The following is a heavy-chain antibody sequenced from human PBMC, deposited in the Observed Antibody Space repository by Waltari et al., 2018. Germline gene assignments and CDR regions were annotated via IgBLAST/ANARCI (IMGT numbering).Heavy chain of an antibody. D-gene: IGHD1-1*01. Sequence: QVQLQQSGPGLVKPSETLSLTCTVSGYSISNVYYWGWIRQPPGKGLEWIGSIHHSGSAYYNPSLNSRVTIALETSKNQFSLRLTSVAATDTAIYYCARQPIEGNLPDWFDPGGQGTLVTVSS. CDR2: IHHSGSA. V-gene: IGHV4-38-2*02. CDR1: GYSISNVYY. CDR3: ARQPIEGNLPDWFDP. J-gene: IGHJ5*02.